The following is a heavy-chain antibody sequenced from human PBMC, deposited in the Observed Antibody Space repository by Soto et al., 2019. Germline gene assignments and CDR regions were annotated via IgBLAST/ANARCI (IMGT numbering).Heavy chain of an antibody. D-gene: IGHD3-22*01. V-gene: IGHV3-30-3*01. CDR2: ISYDGSNK. CDR1: GFTFSSYA. CDR3: ASGNYYDSSGYYYPGIFPAASYGMDV. Sequence: QVQLVESGGGVVQPGRSLRLSCAASGFTFSSYAMHWVRQAPGKGLEWVAVISYDGSNKYYADSVKGRFTIYRDNSKNSLYLQMNSLRAEDTAVYYCASGNYYDSSGYYYPGIFPAASYGMDVWGQGTTVTVSS. J-gene: IGHJ6*02.